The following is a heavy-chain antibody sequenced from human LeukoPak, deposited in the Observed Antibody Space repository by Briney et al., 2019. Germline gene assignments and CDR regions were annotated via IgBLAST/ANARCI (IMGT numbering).Heavy chain of an antibody. Sequence: GESLKISCKGSGYSFTSYWIGWVRQMPGKGLEWMGIIYPGDSDTRYSPSFQGQVTISADKSISTAYLQWSSLKASDTAMYYCARLPSRYGRYFDWLLDAFDIWGQGTMVTVPS. CDR2: IYPGDSDT. CDR1: GYSFTSYW. J-gene: IGHJ3*02. CDR3: ARLPSRYGRYFDWLLDAFDI. V-gene: IGHV5-51*01. D-gene: IGHD3-9*01.